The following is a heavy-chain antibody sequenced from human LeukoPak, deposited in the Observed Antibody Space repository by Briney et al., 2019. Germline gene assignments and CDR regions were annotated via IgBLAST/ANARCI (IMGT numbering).Heavy chain of an antibody. Sequence: GGSLRLSCAASGFTFSSYAMSWVRQAPGKGLEWVSAISGSGGSTYYADSVKGRFTISRDNSKNTLYLQMNSLRAEDTAVYYCAKDQVKVLRYFDWQPLSPIDGLYFDYWGQGTLVTVSS. CDR3: AKDQVKVLRYFDWQPLSPIDGLYFDY. V-gene: IGHV3-23*01. D-gene: IGHD3-9*01. CDR1: GFTFSSYA. J-gene: IGHJ4*02. CDR2: ISGSGGST.